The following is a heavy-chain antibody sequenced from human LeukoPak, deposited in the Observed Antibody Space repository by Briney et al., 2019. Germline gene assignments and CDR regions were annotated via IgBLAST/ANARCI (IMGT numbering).Heavy chain of an antibody. J-gene: IGHJ5*02. V-gene: IGHV1-8*01. CDR3: ARSPYYDILTGYVRWFDP. CDR2: MNPNSGNT. D-gene: IGHD3-9*01. Sequence: GASVKVSCKASGYTFTTYDINWVRQATGQGLEWTGWMNPNSGNTGYAQKFEGRVTMTRDTSISTAYMELSRLRSDDAAVYYCARSPYYDILTGYVRWFDPWGQGTLVTVSS. CDR1: GYTFTTYD.